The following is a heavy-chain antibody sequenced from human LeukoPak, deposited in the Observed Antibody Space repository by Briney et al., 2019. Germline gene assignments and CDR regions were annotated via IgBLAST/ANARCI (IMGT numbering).Heavy chain of an antibody. V-gene: IGHV3-21*01. Sequence: GGSLRLSCAASGFAFSSYSMNWVRQAPGPGLERVSSISSSSSYISYADSVKGRFTISRDNSRNTLYLQMNSLRPDDTALYYCTTYYYGSGSQYWYFDLWGRGTLVTVSS. CDR3: TTYYYGSGSQYWYFDL. J-gene: IGHJ2*01. CDR2: ISSSSSYI. CDR1: GFAFSSYS. D-gene: IGHD3-10*01.